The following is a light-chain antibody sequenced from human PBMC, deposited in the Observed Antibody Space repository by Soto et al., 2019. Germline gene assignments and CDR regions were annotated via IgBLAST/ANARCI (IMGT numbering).Light chain of an antibody. Sequence: EIVLTQSPGTLSLSPGERATLSCRASQSVNTYLVWYQQKPGQAPRLLIYGASNRATGIPDRFSGSGSGTDFTLTISRLEPEDFAVYYCQQYGSSGTFGQGTKADI. J-gene: IGKJ1*01. CDR1: QSVNTY. V-gene: IGKV3-20*01. CDR2: GAS. CDR3: QQYGSSGT.